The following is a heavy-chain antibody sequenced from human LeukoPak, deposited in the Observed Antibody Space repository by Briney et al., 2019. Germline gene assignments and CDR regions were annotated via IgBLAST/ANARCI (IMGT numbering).Heavy chain of an antibody. Sequence: PGGSLRLSCAASGFTFSSYSMNWVRQAPGKGLEWVSSISSSSSYIYYADSVKGRFTISRDNAKNSLYLQMNSLRAEDTAVYYCARVGRGGSSHLGYWGQGTLVTVSS. CDR3: ARVGRGGSSHLGY. CDR1: GFTFSSYS. CDR2: ISSSSSYI. V-gene: IGHV3-21*01. J-gene: IGHJ4*02. D-gene: IGHD1-26*01.